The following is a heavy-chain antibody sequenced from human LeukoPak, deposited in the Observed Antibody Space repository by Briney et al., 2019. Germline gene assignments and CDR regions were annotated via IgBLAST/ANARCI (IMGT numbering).Heavy chain of an antibody. Sequence: ASVKVSCKASGYTFTSYYMHWVRQAPGQGLEWMGIINPSGGSTSYAQKFQGRVTMTRDMSTSTVYMELSSLRSEDTAVYYCASTYSSGQLFHAFDIWGQGTMVTVSS. V-gene: IGHV1-46*01. CDR1: GYTFTSYY. CDR2: INPSGGST. CDR3: ASTYSSGQLFHAFDI. J-gene: IGHJ3*02. D-gene: IGHD6-19*01.